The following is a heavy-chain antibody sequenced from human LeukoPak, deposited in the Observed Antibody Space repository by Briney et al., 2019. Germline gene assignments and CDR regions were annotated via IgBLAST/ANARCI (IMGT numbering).Heavy chain of an antibody. CDR3: ASGYSYGRGLL. CDR2: IKQDGSEK. Sequence: GGSLRLSCAASGFTFSSYWMSWVRQAPGKGLEWVANIKQDGSEKYYVDSVKGQFTISRDNAKNSLYLQMNSLRAEDTAVYYCASGYSYGRGLLWGQGTLVTVSS. CDR1: GFTFSSYW. D-gene: IGHD5-18*01. J-gene: IGHJ4*02. V-gene: IGHV3-7*01.